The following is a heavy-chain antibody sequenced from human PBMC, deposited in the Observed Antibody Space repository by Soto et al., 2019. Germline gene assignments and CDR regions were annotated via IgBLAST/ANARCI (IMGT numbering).Heavy chain of an antibody. CDR1: GFTVSSNY. J-gene: IGHJ4*02. CDR2: IYSGGST. V-gene: IGHV3-66*01. D-gene: IGHD3-10*01. Sequence: GGSLRLSCAASGFTVSSNYMSWVRQAPGKGLEWVSVIYSGGSTYYADSVKGRFTISRDNSKNTLYLQMNSLRAEDTAVYYCERDIRKLLWPHHFDYWGQGTLVNVSS. CDR3: ERDIRKLLWPHHFDY.